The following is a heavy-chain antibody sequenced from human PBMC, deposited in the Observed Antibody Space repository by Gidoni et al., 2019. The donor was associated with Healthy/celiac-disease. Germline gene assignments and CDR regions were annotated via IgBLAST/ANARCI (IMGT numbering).Heavy chain of an antibody. D-gene: IGHD1-26*01. V-gene: IGHV3-73*01. Sequence: EVQLVESGGGLVQPGGSLKLSCAASGFTFSGSAMHWVRQASGEGLEWVGSIRSKANSYATAYAASVKGRFTISRDDSKNTAYLQMNSLKTEDTAVYYCTRMGAGLFDPWGQGTLVTVSS. CDR3: TRMGAGLFDP. CDR2: IRSKANSYAT. CDR1: GFTFSGSA. J-gene: IGHJ5*02.